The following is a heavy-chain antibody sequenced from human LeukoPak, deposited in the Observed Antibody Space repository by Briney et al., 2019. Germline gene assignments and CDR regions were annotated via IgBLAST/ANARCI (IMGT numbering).Heavy chain of an antibody. CDR2: ISAYNGNT. V-gene: IGHV1-18*01. J-gene: IGHJ6*03. D-gene: IGHD6-6*01. Sequence: ASVKVSCKASGYTFTNYGITWVRQAPGQGLEWMGWISAYNGNTNYAQKLQGRVTMTTDTTTSTAYMELRSLRSDDAVVYYCTRVLQYNSSSESDYYYYYYMDVWGKGTTVTVSS. CDR1: GYTFTNYG. CDR3: TRVLQYNSSSESDYYYYYYMDV.